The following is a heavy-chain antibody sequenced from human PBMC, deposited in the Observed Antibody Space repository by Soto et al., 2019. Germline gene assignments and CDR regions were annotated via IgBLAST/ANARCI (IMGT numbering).Heavy chain of an antibody. J-gene: IGHJ4*02. CDR1: GGSINNYY. Sequence: KAPETLSLTXTVSGGSINNYYWSWIRQPPGKGLEWIGYIYYTGTANYNRSLKSRVAMSVDTSKSQFSLRLSSVTAADTAVYYCARLGGSSSPPLYWGQGTLVTVSS. CDR3: ARLGGSSSPPLY. CDR2: IYYTGTA. V-gene: IGHV4-59*01. D-gene: IGHD1-26*01.